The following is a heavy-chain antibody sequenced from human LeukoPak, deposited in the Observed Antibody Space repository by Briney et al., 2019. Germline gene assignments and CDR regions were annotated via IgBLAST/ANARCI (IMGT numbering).Heavy chain of an antibody. Sequence: SETLSLPCTVSGGSITSHYWSWVRQPPGKGLEWIGYVYYSGTTNYNPSLKSRVTISVDTSKNQFSLKLSSVTAADTAFYYCARSDLYGDYPPGNYWGQGTLVAVSS. CDR2: VYYSGTT. D-gene: IGHD4-17*01. CDR1: GGSITSHY. J-gene: IGHJ4*02. V-gene: IGHV4-59*11. CDR3: ARSDLYGDYPPGNY.